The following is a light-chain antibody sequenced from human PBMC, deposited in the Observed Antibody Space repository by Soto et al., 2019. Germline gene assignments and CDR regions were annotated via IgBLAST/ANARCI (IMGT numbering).Light chain of an antibody. Sequence: EIVMTQSPATLSVSPGERATLSCRASQSVSSNLAWYQKXXGXXXXXLIYGAYNSDTGIQDRLSGRGSGPAFTLTISSMQSADFPVYFCQQYNIWQQRLGQGTKV. CDR3: QQYNIWQQR. CDR1: QSVSSN. CDR2: GAY. J-gene: IGKJ1*01. V-gene: IGKV3-15*01.